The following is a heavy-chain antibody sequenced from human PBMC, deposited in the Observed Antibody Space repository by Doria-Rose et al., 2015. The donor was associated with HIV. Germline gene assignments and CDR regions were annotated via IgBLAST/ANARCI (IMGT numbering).Heavy chain of an antibody. J-gene: IGHJ4*02. D-gene: IGHD6-13*01. CDR3: ARIKSSRWYHKYYFDF. Sequence: QITLKESGPVLVKPTETPTLTCTVSGVSLSSPGMGVSWIRQPPGKALEWLANIFSDDERSYKTSLKSRLTISRGTSKSQVVLTMTDMDPADTATYYCARIKSSRWYHKYYFDFWGQGTLVIVSA. V-gene: IGHV2-26*01. CDR1: GVSLSSPGMG. CDR2: IFSDDER.